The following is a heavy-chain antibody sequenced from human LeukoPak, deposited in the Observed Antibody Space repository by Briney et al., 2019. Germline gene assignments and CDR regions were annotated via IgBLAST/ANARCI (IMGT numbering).Heavy chain of an antibody. V-gene: IGHV4-30-4*02. CDR3: ARGVYFDWFPSLDY. Sequence: PSETLSLTCTVSGGSISSGDYYWSWLRQSPIKGLEWIGHIYYSGTTFYNPSLKSRVTISVDTSKNQFSLKLSSVTAADTAVYYCARGVYFDWFPSLDYWGQGTLVTVSS. CDR1: GGSISSGDYY. J-gene: IGHJ4*02. CDR2: IYYSGTT. D-gene: IGHD3-9*01.